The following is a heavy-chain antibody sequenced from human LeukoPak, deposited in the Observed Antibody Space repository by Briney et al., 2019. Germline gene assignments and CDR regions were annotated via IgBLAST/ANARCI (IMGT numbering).Heavy chain of an antibody. CDR2: FDPEDGET. Sequence: GASVKVSCKVSGYTLTELSMHWVRQAPGKGLEWMGGFDPEDGETIYAQKFQGRVTITADESTSTAYMELSSLRSEDTAVYYCARGGDYHYYYGMDVWGQGTTVTVSS. J-gene: IGHJ6*02. CDR3: ARGGDYHYYYGMDV. CDR1: GYTLTELS. D-gene: IGHD4-17*01. V-gene: IGHV1-24*01.